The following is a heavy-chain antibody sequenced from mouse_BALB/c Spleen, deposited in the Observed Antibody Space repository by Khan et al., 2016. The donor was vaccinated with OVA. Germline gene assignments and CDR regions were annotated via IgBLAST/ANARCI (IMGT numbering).Heavy chain of an antibody. J-gene: IGHJ2*01. CDR3: AREEALYYFEY. CDR1: GYIFTSYW. V-gene: IGHV1-76*01. Sequence: QVQLKQSGAELVRPGASVKLSCKTSGYIFTSYWTHWVKQRSGQGLEWIARIYPGTDNSYYSEKVKDKATLTADKSSSTAYMQLSSLKSEDSAVYFCAREEALYYFEYWGQGTTLTVSS. D-gene: IGHD3-2*02. CDR2: IYPGTDNS.